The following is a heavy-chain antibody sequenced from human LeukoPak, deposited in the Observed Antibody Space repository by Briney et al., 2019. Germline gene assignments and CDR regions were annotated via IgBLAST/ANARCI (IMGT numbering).Heavy chain of an antibody. CDR1: GFTFSSYG. D-gene: IGHD5-18*01. Sequence: PGGSLRLSCAASGFTFSSYGMHWVRQAPGKGLEWVAVISYDGSNKYYADSVKGRFTISRDNSKNTLYPQMNSLRAEDTAVYYCAKAKDTAMAALLGFWGQGTLVTVSS. V-gene: IGHV3-30*18. J-gene: IGHJ4*02. CDR2: ISYDGSNK. CDR3: AKAKDTAMAALLGF.